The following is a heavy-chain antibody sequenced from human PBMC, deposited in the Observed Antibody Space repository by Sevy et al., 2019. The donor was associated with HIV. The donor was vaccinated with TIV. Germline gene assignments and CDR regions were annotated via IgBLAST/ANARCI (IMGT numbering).Heavy chain of an antibody. V-gene: IGHV3-7*04. CDR2: IKQDESEK. J-gene: IGHJ4*02. CDR1: GFTFSSYW. CDR3: ARGNSGSFDY. D-gene: IGHD3-22*01. Sequence: GGSLRLSCAASGFTFSSYWMHWVRQAPGKGLEWVANIKQDESEKYYVASVKGRFAISTDNAKDLVYLQMNSLRPGDTAVYYCARGNSGSFDYWGQGTLVTVSS.